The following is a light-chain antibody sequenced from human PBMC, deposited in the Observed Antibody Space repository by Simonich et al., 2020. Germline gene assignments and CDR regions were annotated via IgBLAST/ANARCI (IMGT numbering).Light chain of an antibody. J-gene: IGKJ2*01. CDR1: QSISSW. CDR2: KAS. CDR3: QQYNSYPYT. V-gene: IGKV1-5*03. Sequence: DIQMTQSPSTRSASVGDRVPITCRASQSISSWLAWYQQKPGKAPKLRIYKASSLESGVPSRFSGTGSGTEFTLTISSLQPDDFATYYCQQYNSYPYTFGQGTKLEIK.